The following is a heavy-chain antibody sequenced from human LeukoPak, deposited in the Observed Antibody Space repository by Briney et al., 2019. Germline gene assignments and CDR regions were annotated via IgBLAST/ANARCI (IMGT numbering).Heavy chain of an antibody. CDR3: ARGAGPLFDP. V-gene: IGHV3-11*01. J-gene: IGHJ5*02. CDR2: IDNSGGTM. Sequence: GGSLRLSCAASGFTFTDHYMSWIRQAPGKGLEWISYIDNSGGTMYYADSVKGRFTVSRDNAKNPLYLQTNSLRAEDTAVYYCARGAGPLFDPWGQGTLVTVSS. CDR1: GFTFTDHY.